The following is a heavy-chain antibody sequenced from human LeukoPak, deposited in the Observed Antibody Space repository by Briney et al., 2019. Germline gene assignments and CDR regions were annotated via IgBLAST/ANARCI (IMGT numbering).Heavy chain of an antibody. Sequence: PSETLSLTCTVSGASISRSSRADSFFWGWIRQAPGKGLEWIGSIDYSGHTYYNPSLKTRATISVDTPKNQFSLSLRSVTAADTAVYYCARPLYNSWDRFDPWGQGTLITVS. CDR3: ARPLYNSWDRFDP. J-gene: IGHJ5*02. V-gene: IGHV4-39*01. D-gene: IGHD3-16*01. CDR1: GASISRSSRADSFF. CDR2: IDYSGHT.